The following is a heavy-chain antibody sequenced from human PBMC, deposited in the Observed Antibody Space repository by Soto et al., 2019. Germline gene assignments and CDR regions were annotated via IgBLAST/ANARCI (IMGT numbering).Heavy chain of an antibody. CDR1: GYTFTSYD. Sequence: ASVKVSCKASGYTFTSYDITWVRQAPGQGLEWMGWMNPNSGNTGYAQKFQGRVTMTRNTSIGTAYMELSSLSSEDTDVYYFATERWEDAFDIWGRWTMVNVSS. V-gene: IGHV1-8*01. D-gene: IGHD1-26*01. CDR3: ATERWEDAFDI. J-gene: IGHJ3*02. CDR2: MNPNSGNT.